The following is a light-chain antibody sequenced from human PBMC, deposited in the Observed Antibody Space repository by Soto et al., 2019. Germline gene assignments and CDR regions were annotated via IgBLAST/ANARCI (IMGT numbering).Light chain of an antibody. CDR3: MQRIEFPLT. J-gene: IGKJ4*01. Sequence: DVVMTQTPLSLTVTPGEPASISCRSSLSLLDSDDGNTYLDWYLQKPGQSPQLLIYTVSYRASGVPDRFSGSGSGTDFTLKINRVEAEDVGVYYCMQRIEFPLTFGGGTKVDIK. V-gene: IGKV2-40*01. CDR2: TVS. CDR1: LSLLDSDDGNTY.